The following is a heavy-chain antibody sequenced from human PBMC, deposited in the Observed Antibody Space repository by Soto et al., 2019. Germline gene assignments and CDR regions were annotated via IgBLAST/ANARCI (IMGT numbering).Heavy chain of an antibody. Sequence: LSLTCAVSGYSISSGYYWGWIRQPPGKGLEWIGSIYHSGSTYYNPSLKSRVTISVDTSKNQFSLKLSSVTAADTAVYYCARVVRTIFGVVTSMDVWGQGTTVTVSS. CDR2: IYHSGST. J-gene: IGHJ6*02. V-gene: IGHV4-38-2*01. CDR3: ARVVRTIFGVVTSMDV. CDR1: GYSISSGYY. D-gene: IGHD3-3*01.